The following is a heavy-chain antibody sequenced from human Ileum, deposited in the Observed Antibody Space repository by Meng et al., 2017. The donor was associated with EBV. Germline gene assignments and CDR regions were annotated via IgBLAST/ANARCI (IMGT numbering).Heavy chain of an antibody. Sequence: QVPPQELGPGRGKPSGTLSLTCAVSGGSISSSNWWSWVRQPPGKGLEWIGEIYHSGSTNYNPSLKSRVTISVDKSKNQFSLNLSSVTAADTAVYYCARVGQWLPIDYWGQGTLVTVSS. CDR1: GGSISSSNW. CDR3: ARVGQWLPIDY. V-gene: IGHV4-4*02. CDR2: IYHSGST. J-gene: IGHJ4*02. D-gene: IGHD6-19*01.